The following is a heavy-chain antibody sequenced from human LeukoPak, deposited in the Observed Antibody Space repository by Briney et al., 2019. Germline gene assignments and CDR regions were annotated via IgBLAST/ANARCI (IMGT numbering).Heavy chain of an antibody. CDR2: IGTAGDT. CDR1: GFTFSSYD. Sequence: PGGSLRLSCAASGFTFSSYDMHWVRQATGKGLEWVSAIGTAGDTYYPGSVKGRFTISRENAKNSLYLQMNSLRAGDTAVYYCARDPGSGYSLGYYGMDVWGQGTTVTVSS. J-gene: IGHJ6*02. CDR3: ARDPGSGYSLGYYGMDV. D-gene: IGHD5-12*01. V-gene: IGHV3-13*01.